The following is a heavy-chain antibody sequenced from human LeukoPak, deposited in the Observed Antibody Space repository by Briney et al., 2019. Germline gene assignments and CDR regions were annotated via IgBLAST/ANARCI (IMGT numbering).Heavy chain of an antibody. J-gene: IGHJ3*02. CDR1: GGSISSSNW. D-gene: IGHD4-17*01. Sequence: SETLSLTCTVSGGSISSSNWWSWVRQPPGKGLEWIGKIYLGGSANYNPSLRSRVTISVDKSKNQFSLKLSSVTAADTAVYYCASTYGDYREYAFDIWGQGTMVTVSS. CDR3: ASTYGDYREYAFDI. V-gene: IGHV4-4*02. CDR2: IYLGGSA.